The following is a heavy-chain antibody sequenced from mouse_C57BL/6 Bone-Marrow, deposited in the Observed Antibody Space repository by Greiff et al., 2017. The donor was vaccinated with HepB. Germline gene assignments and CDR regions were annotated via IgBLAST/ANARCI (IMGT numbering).Heavy chain of an antibody. CDR3: ASPLGPWFAY. J-gene: IGHJ3*01. Sequence: QVQLQQPGAVLVKPGASVKLSCKASGYTFTSYWMHWVKQRPGQGLEWIGMIHPNSGNTNYNEKFKSKATLTVDTSSSTAYMQLSSLTFEDSAVYYCASPLGPWFAYWGQGTLVTVSA. D-gene: IGHD4-1*01. V-gene: IGHV1-64*01. CDR2: IHPNSGNT. CDR1: GYTFTSYW.